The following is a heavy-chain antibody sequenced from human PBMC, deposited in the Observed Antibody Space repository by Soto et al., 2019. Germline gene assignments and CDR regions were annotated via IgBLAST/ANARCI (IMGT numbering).Heavy chain of an antibody. CDR3: ARDLVWFGELLVPGGAAYFDY. D-gene: IGHD3-10*01. CDR2: ITPNSGGT. V-gene: IGHV1-2*02. CDR1: GYTFTGYY. Sequence: QVQLVQSGAEVKKPGASVKVSCKASGYTFTGYYMHWVRQAPGQGLEWMGWITPNSGGTNYAQKFQRRVTMTRDTSIRTAYMELSRLRSDDTAVYYCARDLVWFGELLVPGGAAYFDYWGQGTLVTVSS. J-gene: IGHJ4*02.